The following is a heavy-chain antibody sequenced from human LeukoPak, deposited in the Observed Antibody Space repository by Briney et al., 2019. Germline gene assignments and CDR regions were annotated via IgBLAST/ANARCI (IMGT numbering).Heavy chain of an antibody. CDR1: GGSISSYY. Sequence: SETLSLTCTVSGGSISSYYWSWIRQSPGNGLEWIGYIYYDGSTNYNPSLRGRVTISVDTPKNQFSLKLSSVTAAETAVYYCAREGRYRYGYNEYHLYMDIWGKGTTVTVSS. J-gene: IGHJ6*03. CDR3: AREGRYRYGYNEYHLYMDI. CDR2: IYYDGST. D-gene: IGHD5-18*01. V-gene: IGHV4-59*12.